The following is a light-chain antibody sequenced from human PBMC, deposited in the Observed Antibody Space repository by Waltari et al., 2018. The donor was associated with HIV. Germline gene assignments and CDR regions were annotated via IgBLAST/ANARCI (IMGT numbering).Light chain of an antibody. CDR1: SSNIGSNT. J-gene: IGLJ2*01. V-gene: IGLV1-44*01. CDR2: RNN. Sequence: QSVLTQPPSASGTPGQRVTISCSGSSSNIGSNTVNWYQQPPGTAPKLLIYRNNQRPSGVPDRFSGSKSGTSASLAISGLQSEDEADYYWAAWDDSLNGPVFGGGTKLTVL. CDR3: AAWDDSLNGPV.